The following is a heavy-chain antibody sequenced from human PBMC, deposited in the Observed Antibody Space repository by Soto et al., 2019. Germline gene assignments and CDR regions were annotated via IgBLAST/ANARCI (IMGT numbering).Heavy chain of an antibody. CDR1: GFTFSSYT. Sequence: GGSLRLSCAASGFTFSSYTMHWVRQTPGKGLEWVAHISYDGGDKYYADSVKGRFTISRDNSKNTLYLQMNSLRAEDTAVYYCAKDHSYSSGSFDYWGQGTLVTVSS. D-gene: IGHD6-19*01. CDR2: ISYDGGDK. CDR3: AKDHSYSSGSFDY. J-gene: IGHJ4*02. V-gene: IGHV3-30-3*01.